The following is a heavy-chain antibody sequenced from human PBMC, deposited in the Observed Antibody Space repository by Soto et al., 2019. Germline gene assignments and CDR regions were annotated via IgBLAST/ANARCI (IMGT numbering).Heavy chain of an antibody. V-gene: IGHV3-30-3*01. J-gene: IGHJ4*01. CDR3: ARDPVSGANWPGGGNFNF. CDR2: ISDEGTKR. Sequence: VQLVESGGGLVQPGGSLRLSCAASGFIFSSYAMHWVRQAPGKGLEWVAAISDEGTKRYQPESMRGRFTISRDNSKNSLYLEMNSLKPEDTALYYCARDPVSGANWPGGGNFNFWGHGTQVIVSS. CDR1: GFIFSSYA. D-gene: IGHD1-26*01.